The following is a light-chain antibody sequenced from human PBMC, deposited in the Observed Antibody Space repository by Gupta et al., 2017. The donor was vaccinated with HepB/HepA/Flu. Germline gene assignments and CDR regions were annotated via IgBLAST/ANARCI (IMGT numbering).Light chain of an antibody. CDR3: SSYVAIGTVV. J-gene: IGLJ2*01. V-gene: IGLV2-23*02. Sequence: HSALTQPASASGPHGQSITISCTGTGSDVGTYNLVSWYQQLPGKAPKLMIYEVTKRPSGVSNRFSGSKSGTTASLTISGRQAEDEADYYCSSYVAIGTVVFGGGTKLTVL. CDR1: GSDVGTYNL. CDR2: EVT.